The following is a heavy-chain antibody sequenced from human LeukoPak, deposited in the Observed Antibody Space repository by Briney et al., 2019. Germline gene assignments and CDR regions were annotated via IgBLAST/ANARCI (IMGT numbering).Heavy chain of an antibody. CDR3: ARHWGSDWYFDL. J-gene: IGHJ2*01. CDR2: IHYSGYT. Sequence: SETLSLTCAVSGGSISNYYCSWIRQPPGKGLEWLGYIHYSGYTNYNPSLKSRVTISVDTSRNQFSLNLSSVTAADTAVYYCARHWGSDWYFDLWGRGTLVTVSS. D-gene: IGHD7-27*01. CDR1: GGSISNYY. V-gene: IGHV4-59*01.